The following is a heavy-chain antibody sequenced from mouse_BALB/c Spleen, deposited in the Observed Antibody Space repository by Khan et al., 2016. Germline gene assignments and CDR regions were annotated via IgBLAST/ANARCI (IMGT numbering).Heavy chain of an antibody. V-gene: IGHV2-6-7*01. CDR1: GFSITGFA. Sequence: QVQLKQSGPGLVAPSQSLSITCTVSGFSITGFAVNWVRQPPGQGLEWLGVIWGDGSTDYDSALKSRLSISKDDSKSQVFFKMNSLQTDDTARYYCASYYDYDGGFAYWGQGTLVTVSA. D-gene: IGHD2-4*01. CDR2: IWGDGST. J-gene: IGHJ3*01. CDR3: ASYYDYDGGFAY.